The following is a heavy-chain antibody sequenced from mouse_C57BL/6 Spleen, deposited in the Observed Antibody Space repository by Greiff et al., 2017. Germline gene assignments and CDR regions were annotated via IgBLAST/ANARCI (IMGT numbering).Heavy chain of an antibody. CDR3: ARSWGWSYFDY. CDR1: GYSFTGYY. J-gene: IGHJ2*01. CDR2: INPSTGGT. Sequence: EVQLQQSGPELVKPGASVKLSCKASGYSFTGYYMNWVKQSPEKSLEWIGEINPSTGGTTYNQKFKAKATLTVDKSSSTAYMQLKSLTSEDSAVYDCARSWGWSYFDYWGQGTTLTVSS. V-gene: IGHV1-42*01. D-gene: IGHD2-3*01.